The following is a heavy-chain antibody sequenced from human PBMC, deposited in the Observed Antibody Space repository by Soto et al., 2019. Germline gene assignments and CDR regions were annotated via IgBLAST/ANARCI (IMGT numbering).Heavy chain of an antibody. V-gene: IGHV3-30*18. J-gene: IGHJ6*02. CDR2: ISYDGSNK. CDR1: GFTFSSYG. CDR3: AKDLTYSSSWYRHYYVMDV. D-gene: IGHD6-13*01. Sequence: QVQLVESGGGVVQPGRSLRLSCAASGFTFSSYGMHWVRQAPGKGLEWVAVISYDGSNKYYADSVQGRFTISRDNSKNTLYLQMTSLRAEDTAVYYCAKDLTYSSSWYRHYYVMDVWGQGTTVTVSS.